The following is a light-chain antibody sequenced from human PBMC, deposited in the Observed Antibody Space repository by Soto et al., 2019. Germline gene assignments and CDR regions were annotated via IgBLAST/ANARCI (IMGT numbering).Light chain of an antibody. CDR3: QRYDLRRYT. J-gene: IGKJ2*01. CDR2: GAS. Sequence: EIVLTQSPGTLSLSPGERATLSCRASQSVSSSYLAWYQQKPGQAPRLLIYGASSRATGIPDRFSGSGSGTDFTLTISRLEPEDFAVYYCQRYDLRRYTFGQGTKLEIK. V-gene: IGKV3-20*01. CDR1: QSVSSSY.